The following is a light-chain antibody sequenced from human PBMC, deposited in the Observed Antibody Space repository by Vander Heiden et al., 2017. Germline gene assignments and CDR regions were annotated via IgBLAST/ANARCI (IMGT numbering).Light chain of an antibody. CDR2: DDS. J-gene: IGLJ3*02. Sequence: SYVLTQSPSVSVAPGQPATITCGGNSIERHSVFWYQQKPAQAPVLVVHDDSDRPSGIPERFSGSNSGDTATLTISRAEAGDEADYYCQMSDARSKQRLFGGGTRLTVL. V-gene: IGLV3-21*02. CDR1: SIERHS. CDR3: QMSDARSKQRL.